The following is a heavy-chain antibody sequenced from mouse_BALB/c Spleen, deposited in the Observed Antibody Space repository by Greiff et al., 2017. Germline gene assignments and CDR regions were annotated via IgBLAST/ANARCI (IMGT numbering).Heavy chain of an antibody. CDR3: ARRGYYDYGFAY. CDR2: ISSGGST. V-gene: IGHV5-6-5*01. J-gene: IGHJ3*01. Sequence: EVKVVESGGGLVKPGGSLKLSCAASGFTFSSYAMSWVRQTPEKRLEWVASISSGGSTYYPDSVKGRFTISRDNARNILYLQMSSLRSEDTAMYYCARRGYYDYGFAYWGQGTLVTVSA. CDR1: GFTFSSYA. D-gene: IGHD2-4*01.